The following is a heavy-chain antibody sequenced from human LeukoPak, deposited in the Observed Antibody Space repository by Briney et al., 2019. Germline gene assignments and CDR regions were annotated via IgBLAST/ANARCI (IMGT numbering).Heavy chain of an antibody. D-gene: IGHD3-3*01. Sequence: SETLSLTCTVSGGSISSYYWSWIRQPPGKGLEWIGYIYYSGSTYYNPSLKSRVTISVDTSKNQFSLKLSSVTAADTAVYYCARHLYDFWSGYSSFYFDYWGQGTLVTVSS. V-gene: IGHV4-59*08. CDR2: IYYSGST. CDR1: GGSISSYY. J-gene: IGHJ4*02. CDR3: ARHLYDFWSGYSSFYFDY.